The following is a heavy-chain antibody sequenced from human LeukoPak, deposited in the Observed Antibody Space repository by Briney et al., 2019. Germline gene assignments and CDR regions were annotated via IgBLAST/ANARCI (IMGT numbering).Heavy chain of an antibody. CDR3: ATDTQAGQRYYYCYYGMDV. J-gene: IGHJ6*02. CDR1: GYTLTELS. Sequence: ASVNVSCKVSGYTLTELSMHWVRQAPGKGLEWMGGFDPEDGETIYAQKFQGRVTMTEDTSTDTAYMELSSLRSEDTAVYYCATDTQAGQRYYYCYYGMDVWGQGTTVTVSS. D-gene: IGHD3-10*01. V-gene: IGHV1-24*01. CDR2: FDPEDGET.